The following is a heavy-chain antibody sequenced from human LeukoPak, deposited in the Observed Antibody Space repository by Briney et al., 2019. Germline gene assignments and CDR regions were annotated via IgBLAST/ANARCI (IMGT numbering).Heavy chain of an antibody. V-gene: IGHV3-48*02. CDR1: GFTFSSYS. J-gene: IGHJ4*02. Sequence: GGSLRLSCAASGFTFSSYSMNWVRQAPGKGLEWVSYISSSSTIYYADSVKGRFTISRDNAKNSLYLQMNSLRDEDTAVYYCARDRVFTFWWWGQGTLVTVSS. D-gene: IGHD3-3*02. CDR3: ARDRVFTFWW. CDR2: ISSSSTI.